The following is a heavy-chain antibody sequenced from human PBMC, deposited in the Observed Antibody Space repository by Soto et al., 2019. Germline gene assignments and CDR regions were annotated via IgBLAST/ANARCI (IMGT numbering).Heavy chain of an antibody. Sequence: QITLKESGPTLVKPTQTLTLTCTFSGFSLSTSGVGVGWIRQPPGKALEWLALIYWDDDKRYSPSLKSRLTITKDTSKNQVVLTMTNMDPVDTATYYCAHRQEIPLWFGRADAFDIWGQGTMVTVSS. CDR3: AHRQEIPLWFGRADAFDI. D-gene: IGHD3-10*01. CDR1: GFSLSTSGVG. J-gene: IGHJ3*02. CDR2: IYWDDDK. V-gene: IGHV2-5*02.